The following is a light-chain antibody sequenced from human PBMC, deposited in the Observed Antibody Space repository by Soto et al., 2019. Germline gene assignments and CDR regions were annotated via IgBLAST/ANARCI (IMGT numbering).Light chain of an antibody. V-gene: IGKV3-15*01. CDR2: GAS. Sequence: EIVMTQSPATLSVPPGERATLSCRASQSVGSNLAWYQQKPGQAPRLLIYGASTRATGIPARFSGSGSGTEFTLTISSLQSEDFAVYYCQQYNNWPPAWTFGQGTKVDIK. J-gene: IGKJ1*01. CDR3: QQYNNWPPAWT. CDR1: QSVGSN.